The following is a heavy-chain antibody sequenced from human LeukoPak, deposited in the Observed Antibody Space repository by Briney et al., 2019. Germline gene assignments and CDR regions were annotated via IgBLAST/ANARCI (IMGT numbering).Heavy chain of an antibody. CDR3: AKDSIRSAHGSGSWFDY. Sequence: PGGSLRLSCAASGFTFSSYSMNWVRQAPGKGLEWVSSISSSSSYIYYADSVKGRFTISRDNAKNSLYLQMNSLRAEDTAVYYCAKDSIRSAHGSGSWFDYWGQGTLVTVSS. V-gene: IGHV3-21*04. D-gene: IGHD3-10*01. CDR1: GFTFSSYS. CDR2: ISSSSSYI. J-gene: IGHJ4*02.